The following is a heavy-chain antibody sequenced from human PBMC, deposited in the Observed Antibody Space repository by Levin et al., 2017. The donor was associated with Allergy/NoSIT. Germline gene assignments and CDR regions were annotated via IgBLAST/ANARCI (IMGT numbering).Heavy chain of an antibody. CDR2: INPSGGST. Sequence: GASVKVSCKVSGYTLTNYYIHWVRQAPGQGLEWMGIINPSGGSTNYAQKFQGRLTMTRDTSASTVYMELSSLKSEDTAVYYCARDKWQHLVLTPDVWGQGTTVTVSS. J-gene: IGHJ6*02. V-gene: IGHV1-46*01. D-gene: IGHD6-13*01. CDR3: ARDKWQHLVLTPDV. CDR1: GYTLTNYY.